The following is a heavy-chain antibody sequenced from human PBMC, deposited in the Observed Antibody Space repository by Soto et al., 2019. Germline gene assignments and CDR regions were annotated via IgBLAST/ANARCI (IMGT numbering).Heavy chain of an antibody. CDR3: VTVSGNDLAPLDH. D-gene: IGHD5-12*01. V-gene: IGHV1-18*01. Sequence: GPGAKKPGASVRVSCKASGNTFSNIGFSWVRQALGQGLEWMGWISTRNGNTNFSPKLRGRVTLTTDTATSTAYMELGSLRSDDTAVYFCVTVSGNDLAPLDHWGQGTLITVSS. J-gene: IGHJ4*02. CDR1: GNTFSNIG. CDR2: ISTRNGNT.